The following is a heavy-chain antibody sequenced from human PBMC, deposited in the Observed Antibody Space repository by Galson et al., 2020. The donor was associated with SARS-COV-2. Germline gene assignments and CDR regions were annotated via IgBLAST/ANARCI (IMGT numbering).Heavy chain of an antibody. Sequence: GGSLRLSCAASGFTFSTYWMHWVRQVPGKGLLWVSRIDDYGSSTAYADTVKGRFTISRDNAKNTLYLQMNSLRAEDTAVYYCARDVAASGLGYSWFDPWGQGTLVTVSS. CDR2: IDDYGSST. CDR3: ARDVAASGLGYSWFDP. CDR1: GFTFSTYW. V-gene: IGHV3-74*01. J-gene: IGHJ5*02. D-gene: IGHD6-13*01.